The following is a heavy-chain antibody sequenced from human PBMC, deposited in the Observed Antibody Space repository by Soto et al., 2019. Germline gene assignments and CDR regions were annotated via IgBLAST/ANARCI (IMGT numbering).Heavy chain of an antibody. Sequence: ASETLSLTCTVSGGSISSGGYYWSWIRQHPGKGLEWIGYIYYSGSTYYNPSLKSRVTISVDTSKNQFSLKLSSVTAADTAVYYCARAIWFGELLSFDYWGQGTLVTVSS. J-gene: IGHJ4*02. D-gene: IGHD3-10*01. V-gene: IGHV4-31*03. CDR1: GGSISSGGYY. CDR2: IYYSGST. CDR3: ARAIWFGELLSFDY.